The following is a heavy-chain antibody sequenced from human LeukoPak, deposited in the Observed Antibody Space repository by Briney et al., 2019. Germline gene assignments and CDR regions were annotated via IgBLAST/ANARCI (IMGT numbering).Heavy chain of an antibody. V-gene: IGHV1-69*05. D-gene: IGHD2-2*01. CDR3: ARVGPAAKLTFDY. Sequence: GASVKVSCKASGGTFSSYAISWVRQAPGHGLEWMGGIIPIFGTANYAQKFQGRVTITTDESTSTAYMELSSLRSEDTAVYYCARVGPAAKLTFDYWGQGTLVTVSS. J-gene: IGHJ4*02. CDR1: GGTFSSYA. CDR2: IIPIFGTA.